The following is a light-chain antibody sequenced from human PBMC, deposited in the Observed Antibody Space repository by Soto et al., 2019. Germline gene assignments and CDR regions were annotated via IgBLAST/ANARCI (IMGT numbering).Light chain of an antibody. CDR2: AAS. V-gene: IGKV1-8*01. J-gene: IGKJ1*01. CDR1: QGISSY. CDR3: QQYYSYPRT. Sequence: AIRMTQSPSSLSASTGDRVTNTCRASQGISSYLAWYQQKPRKAPKLLIYAASTLQSGVPSRFSGSGSGTDFTLTISCLQSEDFATYYCQQYYSYPRTFGQGTKVDIK.